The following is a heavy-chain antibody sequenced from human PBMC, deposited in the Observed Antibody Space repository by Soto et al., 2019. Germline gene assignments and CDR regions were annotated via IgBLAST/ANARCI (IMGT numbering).Heavy chain of an antibody. D-gene: IGHD6-19*01. V-gene: IGHV3-30-3*01. Sequence: QVQLVESGGGVVQPGRSLRLSCAASGFTFSSYAMHWVRQAPGKGLEWVAVISYDGSNKYYADSVKGRFTISRDNSKNTLYLHMNSLRAEDTAVYYCASFTVAGSNYWGQGTLVTVSS. CDR3: ASFTVAGSNY. J-gene: IGHJ4*02. CDR2: ISYDGSNK. CDR1: GFTFSSYA.